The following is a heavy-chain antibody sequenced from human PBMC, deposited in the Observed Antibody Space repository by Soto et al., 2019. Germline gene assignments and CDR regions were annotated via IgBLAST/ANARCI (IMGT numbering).Heavy chain of an antibody. CDR2: INRDGSGS. D-gene: IGHD3-10*01. Sequence: EVQLVQSGGGLVQPGGSLRLSCAASEFTFSNYWMHWVRQAPGKGLVWVSRINRDGSGSNYADSAEGRFTTSRDNAKNTVYLQMNGLRAEDTSVYYCVRVASGHWYMDVWGKGTTVTVSS. CDR1: EFTFSNYW. J-gene: IGHJ6*03. CDR3: VRVASGHWYMDV. V-gene: IGHV3-74*02.